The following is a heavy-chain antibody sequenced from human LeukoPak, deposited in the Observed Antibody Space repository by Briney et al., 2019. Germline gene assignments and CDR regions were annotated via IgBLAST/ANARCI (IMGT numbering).Heavy chain of an antibody. CDR2: ISYDGRNI. J-gene: IGHJ4*02. Sequence: QSGGSLRLSCAASGFTFNNYGVHWVRQAPGKGLEWVAVISYDGRNIHYPDSVKGRFTISRDISTDTLWLQMDSLRTEDTAVYYCATEGEQWLVLGYWGQGTLVTVSS. D-gene: IGHD6-19*01. CDR3: ATEGEQWLVLGY. V-gene: IGHV3-30*03. CDR1: GFTFNNYG.